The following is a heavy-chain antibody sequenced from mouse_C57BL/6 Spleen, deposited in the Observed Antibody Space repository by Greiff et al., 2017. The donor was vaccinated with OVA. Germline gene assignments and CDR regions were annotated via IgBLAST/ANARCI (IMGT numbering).Heavy chain of an antibody. CDR1: GFTFSTYA. V-gene: IGHV5-9-1*02. CDR3: TRGNGYFDV. CDR2: ISSGGDYI. Sequence: DVQLVESGEGLVKPGGSLKLSCAASGFTFSTYAMSWVRQTPEKRLEWVAYISSGGDYIYYADTVKGRFTISIDNARNTLYLQMSSLKSEDTAMYYCTRGNGYFDVWGTGTTVTVSS. J-gene: IGHJ1*03.